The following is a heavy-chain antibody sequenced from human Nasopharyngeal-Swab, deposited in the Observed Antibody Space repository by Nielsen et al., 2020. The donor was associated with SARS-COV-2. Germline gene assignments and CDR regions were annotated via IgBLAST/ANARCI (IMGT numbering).Heavy chain of an antibody. Sequence: GGSLRLSCAASGFTFSSYGMHWVRQAPGKGLEWVAVIWYDGSNKYYADSVKGRFTISRDNSKNTLYLQMNSLRAEDTAAYYCARGYGDYGMDVWGQGTTVTVS. V-gene: IGHV3-33*01. CDR1: GFTFSSYG. CDR2: IWYDGSNK. D-gene: IGHD4-17*01. J-gene: IGHJ6*02. CDR3: ARGYGDYGMDV.